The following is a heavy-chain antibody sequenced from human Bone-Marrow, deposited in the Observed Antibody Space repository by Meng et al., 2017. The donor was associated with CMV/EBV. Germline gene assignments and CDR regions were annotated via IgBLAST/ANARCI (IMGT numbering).Heavy chain of an antibody. CDR3: VSELQFTYFDY. CDR1: GFTFSNYA. V-gene: IGHV3-23*01. J-gene: IGHJ4*02. Sequence: GGSLRLSCAASGFTFSNYAMSWVRQAPGKGLEWVSAISGGGDSTYYADFVKGRFTISRDNSKNTLYLQMNSLRAEDTAVYYCVSELQFTYFDYWGQGTRVTVSS. D-gene: IGHD5-24*01. CDR2: ISGGGDST.